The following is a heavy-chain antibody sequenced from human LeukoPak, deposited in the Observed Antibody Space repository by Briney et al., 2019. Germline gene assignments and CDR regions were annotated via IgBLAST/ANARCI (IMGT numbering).Heavy chain of an antibody. J-gene: IGHJ5*02. CDR3: ARAPPYSSGWYRWFDP. V-gene: IGHV3-30*14. CDR1: GTNFGSYG. Sequence: PGGSLRLSCVATGTNFGSYGMHWVRQAPGKGLEWVSVISYDGTNKVYAESVKGRFTISRDNSKNTLYLQMNSLRAEDTAVYYCARAPPYSSGWYRWFDPWGQGTLVTVSS. CDR2: ISYDGTNK. D-gene: IGHD6-19*01.